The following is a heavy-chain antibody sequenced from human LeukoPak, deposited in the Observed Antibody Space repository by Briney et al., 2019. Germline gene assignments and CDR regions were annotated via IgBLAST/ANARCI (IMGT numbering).Heavy chain of an antibody. CDR1: GYTFTSYD. J-gene: IGHJ4*02. CDR3: ARVGRRVVYFDY. V-gene: IGHV1-8*01. Sequence: ASVKVSCKASGYTFTSYDINWVRQATGQGLEWMGWMNPNSGNTGYAQKFQGRVTMTRNTSISTAYMELSSLRSEDTAVYYCARVGRRVVYFDYWGQGTLVPVSS. CDR2: MNPNSGNT. D-gene: IGHD1-26*01.